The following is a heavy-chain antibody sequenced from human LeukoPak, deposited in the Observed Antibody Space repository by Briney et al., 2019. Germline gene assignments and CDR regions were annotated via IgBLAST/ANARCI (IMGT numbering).Heavy chain of an antibody. CDR3: AREAGIAITGTIWYFDL. J-gene: IGHJ2*01. Sequence: SVKVSCKASGGTFSTDALAWVRQVPGQGPEWMGRIIPVFGTTNYAETFQGRVTITADISTSTAYMQLSSLRSEDTAVYYCAREAGIAITGTIWYFDLWGRGTLGTVSS. D-gene: IGHD1/OR15-1a*01. CDR2: IIPVFGTT. V-gene: IGHV1-69*06. CDR1: GGTFSTDA.